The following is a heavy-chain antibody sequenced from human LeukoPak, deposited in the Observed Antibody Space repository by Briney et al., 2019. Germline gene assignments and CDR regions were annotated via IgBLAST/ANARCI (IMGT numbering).Heavy chain of an antibody. CDR3: ARDLDSSGWYGGGY. CDR1: GYTFTGYY. D-gene: IGHD6-19*01. J-gene: IGHJ4*02. Sequence: ASVKVSCKASGYTFTGYYMHWVRQAPGQGLEWMGWINPNSGGTNYAQKFQGRVTMTRDTSISTAYMELSRLRSDDTAVYYCARDLDSSGWYGGGYWGQGTLVTVSS. CDR2: INPNSGGT. V-gene: IGHV1-2*02.